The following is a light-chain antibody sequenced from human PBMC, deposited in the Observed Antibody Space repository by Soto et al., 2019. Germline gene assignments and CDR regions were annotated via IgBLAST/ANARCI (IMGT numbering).Light chain of an antibody. CDR3: QQYNSYSLYT. CDR2: DAS. Sequence: DLPMTQSPSTLSASVGDRVTITCRASQSISSWLAWYQQKTGKAPKLLIYDASSLESGVPSRFSGSGSGTEFALTISSLEPDDFGTYYCQQYNSYSLYTFGQGTKLEIK. V-gene: IGKV1-5*01. CDR1: QSISSW. J-gene: IGKJ2*01.